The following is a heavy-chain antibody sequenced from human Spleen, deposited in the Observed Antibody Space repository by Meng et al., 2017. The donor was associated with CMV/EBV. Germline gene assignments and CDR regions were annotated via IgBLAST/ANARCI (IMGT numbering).Heavy chain of an antibody. CDR2: LRYDGTNK. V-gene: IGHV3-30*02. D-gene: IGHD7-27*01. CDR3: AKEGILSGGNY. Sequence: GGSLRLTCAASGFTFRSNGMRWVRQAPGKGLEWVAFLRYDGTNKYYADSVKGRFTISRDNSTNTLYLQMTSLRTEDTAVYFCAKEGILSGGNYWGQGTLVTVSS. J-gene: IGHJ4*02. CDR1: GFTFRSNG.